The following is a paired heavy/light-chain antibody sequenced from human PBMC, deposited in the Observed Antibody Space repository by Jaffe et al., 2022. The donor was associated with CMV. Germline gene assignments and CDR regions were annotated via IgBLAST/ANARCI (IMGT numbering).Heavy chain of an antibody. Sequence: QVQLQESGPGLVKPSETLSLTCTVSGDSLSSYYWTWIRQPAGKRLEWIGRIYTTGDTNYNPSLESRVTMSVDTSRKQFSLRLTSVTAADTAMYYCARGSYFDSTGYYNFFDYWGQGTLVTVSS. D-gene: IGHD3-22*01. CDR3: ARGSYFDSTGYYNFFDY. J-gene: IGHJ4*02. V-gene: IGHV4-4*07. CDR2: IYTTGDT. CDR1: GDSLSSYY.
Light chain of an antibody. CDR1: QSVSSSH. V-gene: IGKV3-20*01. CDR3: QQHGSSLFT. CDR2: GAS. Sequence: EIVLTQSPGTLSLSPGERATLSCRASQSVSSSHLAWYQQKPGQAPRLLIYGASSRATGIPDRFSGSGSGTDFTLIISSLEPEDFAVYYCQQHGSSLFTFGPGTKVDIK. J-gene: IGKJ3*01.